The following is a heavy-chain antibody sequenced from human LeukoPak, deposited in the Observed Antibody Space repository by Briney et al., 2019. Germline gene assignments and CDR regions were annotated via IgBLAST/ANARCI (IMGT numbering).Heavy chain of an antibody. CDR3: ARDLNHRYCSGSSCSIFDY. D-gene: IGHD2-15*01. CDR1: GYTFTSYG. V-gene: IGHV1-18*01. Sequence: GASVKVSCKASGYTFTSYGISWVRQAPGQGLEWMGWISAYNGNTNYAQKLQGRVTMTTDTSTSTAYMELRSLRSDDTAVYSCARDLNHRYCSGSSCSIFDYWGQGTLVTVSS. J-gene: IGHJ4*02. CDR2: ISAYNGNT.